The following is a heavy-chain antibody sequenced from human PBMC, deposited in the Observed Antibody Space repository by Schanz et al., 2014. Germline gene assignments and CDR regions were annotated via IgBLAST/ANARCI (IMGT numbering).Heavy chain of an antibody. V-gene: IGHV1-3*01. D-gene: IGHD6-13*01. Sequence: QVQLVQSGAEVKKPGASVKVSCKASGYTFTSYSIHWVRQAPGQGLEWMGWINVGNGNMKYSQKFQGRVTITRDTSASTAYMELTSLRSEDTAVYFCARDSGSSSWYPSDYWGQGTLVTVSS. CDR3: ARDSGSSSWYPSDY. J-gene: IGHJ4*02. CDR1: GYTFTSYS. CDR2: INVGNGNM.